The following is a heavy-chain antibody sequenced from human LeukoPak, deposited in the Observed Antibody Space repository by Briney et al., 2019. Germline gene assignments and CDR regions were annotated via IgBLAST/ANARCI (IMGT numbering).Heavy chain of an antibody. V-gene: IGHV4-4*07. CDR1: GGSISSYY. Sequence: PSETLSLTCTVSGGSISSYYWSWIRQPAGKGLEWIGRIYTSGSTNYNPSLKSRVTMSVDTSKNQFSLKLSSVTAADTAVYYCARAYCSGGSCYYPGAFDIWGQGTMVTVSS. CDR2: IYTSGST. J-gene: IGHJ3*02. CDR3: ARAYCSGGSCYYPGAFDI. D-gene: IGHD2-15*01.